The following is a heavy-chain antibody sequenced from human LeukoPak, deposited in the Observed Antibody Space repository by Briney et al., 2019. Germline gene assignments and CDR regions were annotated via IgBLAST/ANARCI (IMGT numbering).Heavy chain of an antibody. J-gene: IGHJ6*02. CDR3: ARHSYCTSTTCYYYYGMDV. CDR2: IYPGDSDI. Sequence: ESLQISCQGSGYSFTSCWIGWVRQMPGKGLEWMGIIYPGDSDIRYSPSFQGQVTISADKSISTAYLQWSSLKASDTAMYYCARHSYCTSTTCYYYYGMDVWGQGTTVTVSS. CDR1: GYSFTSCW. V-gene: IGHV5-51*01. D-gene: IGHD2-2*01.